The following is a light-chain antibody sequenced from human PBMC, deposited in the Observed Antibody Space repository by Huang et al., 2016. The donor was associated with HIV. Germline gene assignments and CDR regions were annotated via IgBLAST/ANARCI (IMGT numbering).Light chain of an antibody. CDR3: QQYNNWPPEVT. CDR2: GAS. CDR1: QSISTY. Sequence: EIVLTQSPATLSVSPGERATLSCRASQSISTYFAWYQHKPAQAPRLLIYGASTRASGIPARVSGSGSGTEFTLTISSLQSEDFAVYYCQQYNNWPPEVTFGPGTKVDIK. V-gene: IGKV3-15*01. J-gene: IGKJ3*01.